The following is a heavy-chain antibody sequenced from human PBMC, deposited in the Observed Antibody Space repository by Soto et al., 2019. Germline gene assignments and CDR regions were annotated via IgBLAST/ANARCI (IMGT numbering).Heavy chain of an antibody. V-gene: IGHV1-2*04. J-gene: IGHJ3*02. CDR2: INPNSGGT. CDR3: ARGFNSSPDAFNI. Sequence: ASVKVSCKASGYTFTGYYMHWVRQAPGQGLEWMGWINPNSGGTNYAQKFQGWVTMTRDTSISTAYMELSRLRSDDTAVYYCARGFNSSPDAFNIWGQGTMVTVSS. D-gene: IGHD6-13*01. CDR1: GYTFTGYY.